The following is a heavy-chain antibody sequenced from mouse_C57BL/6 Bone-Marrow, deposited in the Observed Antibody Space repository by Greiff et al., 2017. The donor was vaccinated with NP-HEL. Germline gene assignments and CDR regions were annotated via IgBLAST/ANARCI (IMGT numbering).Heavy chain of an antibody. J-gene: IGHJ4*01. CDR3: ARGGLRRRFYYAMDY. Sequence: VQLQQSGPELVKPGASVKISCKASGYSFTDYNMNWVKQSNGKSLEWIGVINPNYGTTSYNQKFKGKATLTVDQSSSTAYMQLNSRTSEDSAVYYSARGGLRRRFYYAMDYWGQGTSVTVSS. D-gene: IGHD2-4*01. V-gene: IGHV1-39*01. CDR2: INPNYGTT. CDR1: GYSFTDYN.